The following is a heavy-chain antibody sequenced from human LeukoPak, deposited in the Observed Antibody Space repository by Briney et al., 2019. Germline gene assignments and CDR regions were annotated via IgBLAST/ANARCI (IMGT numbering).Heavy chain of an antibody. CDR3: AKDPVSSSSWSPASN. CDR1: GFTFSSYA. CDR2: ISGSGGST. V-gene: IGHV3-23*01. J-gene: IGHJ4*02. Sequence: GGSLRLSCAASGFTFSSYAMSWVRQAPGKGLEWVSAISGSGGSTYYADSVKGRLTISRDNSKNTLYLQMNSLRAEDTAVYYCAKDPVSSSSWSPASNWGQGTLVTVSS. D-gene: IGHD6-13*01.